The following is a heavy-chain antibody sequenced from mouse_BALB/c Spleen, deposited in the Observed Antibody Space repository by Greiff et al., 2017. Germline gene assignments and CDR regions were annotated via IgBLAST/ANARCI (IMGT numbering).Heavy chain of an antibody. Sequence: EVQLQESGGGLVKPGGSLKLSCAASGFTFSDYYMYWVRQTPEKRLEWVATISDGGSYTYYPDSVKGRFTISRDNAKNNLYLQMSSLKSEDTAMYYCAGSSFAYWGQGTLVTVSA. V-gene: IGHV5-4*02. CDR2: ISDGGSYT. J-gene: IGHJ3*01. CDR1: GFTFSDYY. CDR3: AGSSFAY.